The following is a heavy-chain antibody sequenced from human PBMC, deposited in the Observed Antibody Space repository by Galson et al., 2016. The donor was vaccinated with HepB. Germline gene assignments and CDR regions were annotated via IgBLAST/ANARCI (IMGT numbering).Heavy chain of an antibody. CDR1: GFSFSLYG. CDR3: ARARYSRPWYGDLDY. D-gene: IGHD6-19*01. Sequence: SLRLSCAASGFSFSLYGMHWVRQAPGKGLEWVAIIWYDGETKYYADSVKGRFTISRDNSDNTLYLHMNSLRAEDTAVYYCARARYSRPWYGDLDYWGQGTRVTVSS. J-gene: IGHJ4*02. CDR2: IWYDGETK. V-gene: IGHV3-33*01.